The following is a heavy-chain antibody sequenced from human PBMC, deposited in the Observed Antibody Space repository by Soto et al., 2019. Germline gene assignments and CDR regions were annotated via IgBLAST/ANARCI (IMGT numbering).Heavy chain of an antibody. V-gene: IGHV1-18*01. CDR3: ARSPLTVVPAAHRYYYYYMDV. D-gene: IGHD2-2*01. CDR2: ISAYNGNT. Sequence: QVQLVQSGAEVKKPGASVKVSCKASGYTFTSYGISWVRQAPGQGLEWMGWISAYNGNTNYAQKLQGRVTMTTDTYTSTAYMELRSLRSDDTAVYYCARSPLTVVPAAHRYYYYYMDVWGKGTTVTVSS. CDR1: GYTFTSYG. J-gene: IGHJ6*03.